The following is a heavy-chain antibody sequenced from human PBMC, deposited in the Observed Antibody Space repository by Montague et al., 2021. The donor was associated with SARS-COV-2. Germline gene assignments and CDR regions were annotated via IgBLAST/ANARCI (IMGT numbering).Heavy chain of an antibody. CDR2: IRSKGNNYAT. Sequence: SLRLSCAASGFTFSDSAIHWVRQASGKGLEWVGRIRSKGNNYATVYAASVKGRFTISRDDSKNTAYLQMNSLETEDTAVYYCNAPTTIDHDYWGQGTLVSVSS. CDR3: NAPTTIDHDY. CDR1: GFTFSDSA. V-gene: IGHV3-73*01. J-gene: IGHJ4*02. D-gene: IGHD1-1*01.